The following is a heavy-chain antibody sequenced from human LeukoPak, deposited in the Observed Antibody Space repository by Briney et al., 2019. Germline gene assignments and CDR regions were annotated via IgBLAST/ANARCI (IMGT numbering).Heavy chain of an antibody. Sequence: PGGSLRLSCAASGFTFSSYAMSWVRQAPGKGLEWVSAISGSGGSTYYADSVKGRFTISRDNSKNTLYLQMNSLRAEDTAVYYCAKDEADYYDGSGLDYWGQGTLVTVSS. CDR1: GFTFSSYA. CDR2: ISGSGGST. D-gene: IGHD3-22*01. V-gene: IGHV3-23*01. J-gene: IGHJ4*02. CDR3: AKDEADYYDGSGLDY.